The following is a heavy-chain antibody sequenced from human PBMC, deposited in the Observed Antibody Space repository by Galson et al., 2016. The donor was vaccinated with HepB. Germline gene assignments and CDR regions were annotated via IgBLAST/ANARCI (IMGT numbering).Heavy chain of an antibody. CDR3: ARQWELLHFDP. CDR2: IYYSGPT. Sequence: SETLSLTCNVSGGSISSNGYYWGWIRQPPGKGLEWIGSIYYSGPTYYNPSLKGRVTISVDTSEKQFSLRLSSVTAADTAVYYCARQWELLHFDPWGRGTLITVSS. D-gene: IGHD1-26*01. J-gene: IGHJ5*02. V-gene: IGHV4-39*01. CDR1: GGSISSNGYY.